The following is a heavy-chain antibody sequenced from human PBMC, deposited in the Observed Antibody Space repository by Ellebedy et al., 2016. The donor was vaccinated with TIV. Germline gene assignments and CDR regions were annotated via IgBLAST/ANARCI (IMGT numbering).Heavy chain of an antibody. CDR3: ARRFLATISPGNWFDP. CDR1: GYSFTSYW. J-gene: IGHJ5*02. V-gene: IGHV5-51*01. Sequence: ASVKVSCKGSGYSFTSYWIGWVRQMPGKGLEWMGIIYPGDSDTRYSPSFQGQVTISADKSISTAYLQWSSLKASDTAMYYCARRFLATISPGNWFDPWGQGTLVTVSS. D-gene: IGHD5-12*01. CDR2: IYPGDSDT.